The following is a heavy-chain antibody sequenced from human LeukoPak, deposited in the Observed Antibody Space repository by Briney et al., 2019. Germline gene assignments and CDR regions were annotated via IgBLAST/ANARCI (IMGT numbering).Heavy chain of an antibody. CDR2: IIPIFGIA. CDR1: GGTFSSYA. Sequence: AVKVSCKASGGTFSSYAISWVRQASGQGLEWMGGIIPIFGIANYAQKFQGRVTITADESTSTAYMELSSLRAEDTAVYYCARALSSGKYQLPLFDYWGQGTLVTVSS. J-gene: IGHJ4*02. D-gene: IGHD2-2*01. V-gene: IGHV1-69*01. CDR3: ARALSSGKYQLPLFDY.